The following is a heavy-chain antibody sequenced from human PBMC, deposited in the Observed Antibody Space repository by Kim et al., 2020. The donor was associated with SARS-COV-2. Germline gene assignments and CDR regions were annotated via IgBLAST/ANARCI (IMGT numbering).Heavy chain of an antibody. CDR2: INHSGST. D-gene: IGHD6-19*01. CDR1: GGSFSGYY. V-gene: IGHV4-34*01. J-gene: IGHJ6*03. Sequence: SETLSLTCAVYGGSFSGYYWSWIRQPPGKGLEWIGEINHSGSTNYNPSLKSRVTISVDTSKNQFSLKLSSVTAADMAVYYCARGTRQWLVRGPYYSYM. CDR3: ARGTRQWLVRGPYYSYM.